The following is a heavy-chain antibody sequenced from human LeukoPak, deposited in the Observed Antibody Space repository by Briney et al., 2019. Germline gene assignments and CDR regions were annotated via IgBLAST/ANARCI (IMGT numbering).Heavy chain of an antibody. D-gene: IGHD3-10*01. CDR1: RFTLNNYA. J-gene: IGHJ4*02. Sequence: GRSLRLSCAASRFTLNNYAMNWVGQAPGKVLEWVAGITWNGGRKTYAGSVEGRFTISRDNARNSLYLQMNSLRAEDTAVYYCARDRRSMVRGVGYYFDYWGQGTLVTVSS. CDR3: ARDRRSMVRGVGYYFDY. V-gene: IGHV3-20*04. CDR2: ITWNGGRK.